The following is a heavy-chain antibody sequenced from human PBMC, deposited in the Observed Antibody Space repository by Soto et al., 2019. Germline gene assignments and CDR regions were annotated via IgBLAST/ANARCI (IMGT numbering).Heavy chain of an antibody. CDR1: GYSFTSYW. D-gene: IGHD7-27*01. CDR3: ARPGQDWGSAFDI. J-gene: IGHJ3*02. CDR2: IYPGDSDT. Sequence: GESLKISCKGSGYSFTSYWIGWVRQMPGKGLEWMGIIYPGDSDTRYSPSFQGQVTIPADKSISTAYLQWSSLKASDTAMYYCARPGQDWGSAFDIWGQGTMVTVSS. V-gene: IGHV5-51*01.